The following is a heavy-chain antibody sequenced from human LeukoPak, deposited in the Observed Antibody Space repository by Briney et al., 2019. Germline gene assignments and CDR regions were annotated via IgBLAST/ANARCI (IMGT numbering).Heavy chain of an antibody. CDR3: ARSGDLNPERAFDI. V-gene: IGHV4-59*11. D-gene: IGHD3-10*01. J-gene: IGHJ3*02. CDR1: GDSISSHY. CDR2: IYYSGST. Sequence: SETLSLTCTVSGDSISSHYWSWIRQPPGKGLEWVGYIYYSGSTNYNPSLKSRVTISVDTSKNQFSLKLSSVTAADTAVYFCARSGDLNPERAFDIWGQGKMVTVSS.